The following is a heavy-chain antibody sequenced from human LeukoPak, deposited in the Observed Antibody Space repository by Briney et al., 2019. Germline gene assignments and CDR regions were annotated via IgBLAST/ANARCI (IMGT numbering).Heavy chain of an antibody. J-gene: IGHJ4*02. D-gene: IGHD1-14*01. CDR3: ARHRALTDSLPGHFDY. CDR2: IDPSDSYT. V-gene: IGHV5-10-1*01. Sequence: GESLKISCKGSGYSFTSYWISWVRQMPGKGLEWMGRIDPSDSYTNYSPSFQGHVTISADKSISTAYLQWSSLKASDTAMYYWARHRALTDSLPGHFDYWGQGTLVTVSS. CDR1: GYSFTSYW.